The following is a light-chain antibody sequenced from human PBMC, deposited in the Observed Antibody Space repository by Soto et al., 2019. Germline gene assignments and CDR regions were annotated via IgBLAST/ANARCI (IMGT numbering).Light chain of an antibody. CDR2: TAT. V-gene: IGKV1-12*01. Sequence: DIQMTQSPSSVSASVGDRVTITCRASQGINRWLAWYQQKPGKAPQLLIYTATSLQSGVPSSFSGSGPGTDFTLTISCLQPEDFATYYCQQANSFPWTFGQGTKVEIK. J-gene: IGKJ1*01. CDR3: QQANSFPWT. CDR1: QGINRW.